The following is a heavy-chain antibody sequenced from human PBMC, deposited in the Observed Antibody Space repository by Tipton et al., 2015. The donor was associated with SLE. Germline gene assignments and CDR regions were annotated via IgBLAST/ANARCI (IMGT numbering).Heavy chain of an antibody. D-gene: IGHD3-3*01. V-gene: IGHV3-15*01. J-gene: IGHJ4*02. CDR2: IKSKTDGGTT. CDR1: GFTFSNAW. CDR3: TTGRGFWSGYGY. Sequence: SLRISCAASGFTFSNAWMSWVRQAPGKGLEWVGRIKSKTDGGTTDYAAPVKGRFTISRDDSKNTLYLQMNSLKTEDTAVYYCTTGRGFWSGYGYWGQGTLVTVSS.